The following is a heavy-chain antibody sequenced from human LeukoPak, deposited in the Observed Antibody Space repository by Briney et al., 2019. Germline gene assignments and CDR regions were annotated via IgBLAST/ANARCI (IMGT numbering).Heavy chain of an antibody. Sequence: SETLSLTCTLSDGSISSYYWTWIRQPAGKGLEWIGRINSSGSTNYNPSLKSRVTLSVDTSKNQFSLKLSSVTAADTAVYYCARAGDGYTSDYWGQGTLVTVSS. J-gene: IGHJ4*02. CDR2: INSSGST. CDR1: DGSISSYY. CDR3: ARAGDGYTSDY. V-gene: IGHV4-4*07. D-gene: IGHD5-24*01.